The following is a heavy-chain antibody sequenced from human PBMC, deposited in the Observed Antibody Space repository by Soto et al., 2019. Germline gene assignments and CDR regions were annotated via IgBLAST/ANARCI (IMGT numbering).Heavy chain of an antibody. J-gene: IGHJ4*02. CDR1: GFTFSGSA. D-gene: IGHD4-17*01. CDR3: TRRHLYGDPVDY. V-gene: IGHV3-73*01. CDR2: IRSKANSYAT. Sequence: GGSLRLSCAASGFTFSGSAMHWVRQASGKGREWVGRIRSKANSYATAYAASVKGRFTISRDDSKNTAYLQMNSLKTEDTAVYYCTRRHLYGDPVDYWGQGTLVTVSS.